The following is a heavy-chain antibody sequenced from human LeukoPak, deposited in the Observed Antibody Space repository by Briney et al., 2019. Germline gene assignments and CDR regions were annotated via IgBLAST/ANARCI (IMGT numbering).Heavy chain of an antibody. CDR2: ISGSGGST. CDR3: AKDRGHWPNGNWFDP. V-gene: IGHV3-23*01. J-gene: IGHJ5*02. D-gene: IGHD1-1*01. Sequence: PGGSLRLSCAASGFTFRSYAMSWVRQGPGKGLEWVSTISGSGGSTYYTDSVKGRFTISRDNSKNTLYLQMNSLRAEDTAVYYCAKDRGHWPNGNWFDPWGQGTLVTVSS. CDR1: GFTFRSYA.